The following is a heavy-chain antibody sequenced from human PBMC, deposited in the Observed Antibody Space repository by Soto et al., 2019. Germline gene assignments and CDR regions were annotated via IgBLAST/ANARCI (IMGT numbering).Heavy chain of an antibody. V-gene: IGHV4-31*03. CDR2: IYYSGST. CDR1: GGSISSGGYY. CDR3: ARDRGISDFWSGPTYGMDV. D-gene: IGHD3-3*01. J-gene: IGHJ6*02. Sequence: SETLSLTCTVSGGSISSGGYYWSWIRQHPGKGLEWIGYIYYSGSTYYNPSLKSRVTISVDTSKNQFSLKLSSVTAADTAVYYCARDRGISDFWSGPTYGMDVWGQGTTVTVSS.